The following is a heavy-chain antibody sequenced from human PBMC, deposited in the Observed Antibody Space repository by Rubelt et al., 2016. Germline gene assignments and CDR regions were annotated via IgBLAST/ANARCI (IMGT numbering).Heavy chain of an antibody. J-gene: IGHJ4*02. Sequence: QSPSRGLEWLGRTYYRSKWYNDYAVSVKSRITINPDTSKNQFSLQLNSVTPEDTAVYYCARGDGIAAVWRYWGQGTLVTVSP. D-gene: IGHD6-13*01. V-gene: IGHV6-1*01. CDR3: ARGDGIAAVWRY. CDR2: TYYRSKWYN.